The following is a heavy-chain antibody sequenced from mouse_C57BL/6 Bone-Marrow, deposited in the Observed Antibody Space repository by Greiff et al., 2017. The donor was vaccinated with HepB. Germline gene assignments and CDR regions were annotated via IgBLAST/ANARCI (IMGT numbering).Heavy chain of an antibody. J-gene: IGHJ3*01. Sequence: QVQLQQSGAELARPGASVKMSCKASGYTFTSYTMYWVKQRPGPGLEWIGYINPSSGYNKYNQKFKDKATLTAEKSSSTAYMQLSSLTSEDSAVYYCAREGLRRKVWFAYWGQRTLVTISA. CDR1: GYTFTSYT. CDR2: INPSSGYN. V-gene: IGHV1-4*01. CDR3: AREGLRRKVWFAY. D-gene: IGHD2-4*01.